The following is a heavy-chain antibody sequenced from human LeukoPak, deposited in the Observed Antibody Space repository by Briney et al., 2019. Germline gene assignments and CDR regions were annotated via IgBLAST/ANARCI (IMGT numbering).Heavy chain of an antibody. D-gene: IGHD2-2*01. V-gene: IGHV4-4*02. CDR2: IYHSGST. Sequence: PSGTLSLTCAVSGGSISSSNWWSWVRQPPGKGLERIGEIYHSGSTNYNPSLKSRVTISVDKSKNQFSLKLSSVTAAATAVYYCARSYIVVVPAAPRHYYGMDVWGKGTTVTVSS. CDR1: GGSISSSNW. CDR3: ARSYIVVVPAAPRHYYGMDV. J-gene: IGHJ6*04.